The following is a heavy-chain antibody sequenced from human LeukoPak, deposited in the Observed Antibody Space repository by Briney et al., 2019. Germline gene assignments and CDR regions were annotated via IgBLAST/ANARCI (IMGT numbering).Heavy chain of an antibody. J-gene: IGHJ4*02. CDR2: IRPEGSDK. D-gene: IGHD1-26*01. V-gene: IGHV3-30*02. CDR3: GXXDSASDY. Sequence: GGSLRLSCAASGFIYSTYGMHWVRQAPGKGLEWVAFIRPEGSDKSYADSVKGRFTISRDNSKNTLYLQMNTLRPEDTAVYYCGXXDSASDYWGQGTLVTVSS. CDR1: GFIYSTYG.